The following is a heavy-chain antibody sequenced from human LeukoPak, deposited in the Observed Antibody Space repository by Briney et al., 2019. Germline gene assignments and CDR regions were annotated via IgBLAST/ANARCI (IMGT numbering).Heavy chain of an antibody. J-gene: IGHJ4*02. CDR3: ARGGVYSQGFDY. CDR1: GFTFSSYS. Sequence: PGGSLRLSFAASGFTFSSYSMNWVRQAPGMGLEWVSSISTTSDYIYYAGSLKGRLTISRDNAKNSLYLQMNSLRAEDTAVYYCARGGVYSQGFDYWGQGTLVTVSS. D-gene: IGHD5/OR15-5a*01. CDR2: ISTTSDYI. V-gene: IGHV3-21*01.